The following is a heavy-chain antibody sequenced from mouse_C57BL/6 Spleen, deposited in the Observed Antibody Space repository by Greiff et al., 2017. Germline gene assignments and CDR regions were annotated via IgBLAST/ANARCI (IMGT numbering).Heavy chain of an antibody. V-gene: IGHV1-66*01. CDR3: ARTDYDYDVEGRDYFDY. Sequence: QVQLQQSGPELVKPGASVKISCKASGYSFTSYYIHWVKQRPGRGLEWIGWIYPGSGNTKYNEKFKGKATLTADTSSSTAYMQLSSLTSEDSAVYYCARTDYDYDVEGRDYFDYWGQGTTLTVSS. CDR1: GYSFTSYY. CDR2: IYPGSGNT. J-gene: IGHJ2*01. D-gene: IGHD2-4*01.